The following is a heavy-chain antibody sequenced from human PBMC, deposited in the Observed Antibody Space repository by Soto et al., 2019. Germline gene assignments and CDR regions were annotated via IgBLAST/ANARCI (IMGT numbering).Heavy chain of an antibody. V-gene: IGHV5-51*01. CDR3: ARREDTAIALDY. CDR2: IYPGDSDT. CDR1: GYSFTSYW. Sequence: PGESLKISCQGSGYSFTSYWIGWVRQMPGKGLELMGIIYPGDSDTRYSPPFQGQVTISADKSIRTAYLQWSSLKASDTAMYYCARREDTAIALDYWGQGTLVTVSS. J-gene: IGHJ4*02. D-gene: IGHD5-18*01.